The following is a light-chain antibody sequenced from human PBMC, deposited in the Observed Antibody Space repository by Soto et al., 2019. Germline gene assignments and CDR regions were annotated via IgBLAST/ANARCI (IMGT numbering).Light chain of an antibody. V-gene: IGLV3-1*01. J-gene: IGLJ2*01. CDR1: KLGDKY. CDR3: QPWDSSTKGVV. Sequence: SYELTQPPSVSVSPGQTASITCSGGKLGDKYAWWYQEKPGQSPVLVIYQDSKRPSGIPERFSGYNSGNTATLTISGTQAMDEADYYCQPWDSSTKGVVFGGGTKLTVL. CDR2: QDS.